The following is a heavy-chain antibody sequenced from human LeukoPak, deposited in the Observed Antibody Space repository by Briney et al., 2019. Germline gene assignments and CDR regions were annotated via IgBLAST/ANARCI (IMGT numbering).Heavy chain of an antibody. CDR3: ARGRIAAAGMYY. CDR1: GFTFSSYW. CDR2: INSDGSST. J-gene: IGHJ4*02. D-gene: IGHD6-13*01. Sequence: GGSLRLSCAASGFTFSSYWMHWVRQAPGKGLVWVSRINSDGSSTSYADSVKGRFTISRDNAKNTLYLQMNSLRAEDTAVYYCARGRIAAAGMYYWGQGTLVTVSS. V-gene: IGHV3-74*01.